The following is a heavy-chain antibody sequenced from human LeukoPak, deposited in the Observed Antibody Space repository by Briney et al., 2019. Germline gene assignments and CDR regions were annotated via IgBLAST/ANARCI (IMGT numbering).Heavy chain of an antibody. CDR2: IYTSGST. V-gene: IGHV4-4*09. Sequence: PSETLSLTCTVSGGSISSYYWSWIRQPPGKGLEWIGYIYTSGSTNYNPSLKSRVTISVDTSKNQFSLQLSSVTAADTAVYYCARVGRGDWFDPWGQGTLVTVSS. CDR3: ARVGRGDWFDP. CDR1: GGSISSYY. D-gene: IGHD3-10*01. J-gene: IGHJ5*02.